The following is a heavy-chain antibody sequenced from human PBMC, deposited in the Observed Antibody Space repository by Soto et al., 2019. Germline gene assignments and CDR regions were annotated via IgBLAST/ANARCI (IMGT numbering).Heavy chain of an antibody. Sequence: RALRLSCAASGFTFSSYAMSWVRQAPGKGLEWVSAISGIGGSTYYADSVKGRFTISRDNSKNTLYLQMNSLRAEDTAVYYCAKDRPRYYDFWSGYPLFDYWGQGTLVTVSS. CDR2: ISGIGGST. CDR3: AKDRPRYYDFWSGYPLFDY. CDR1: GFTFSSYA. D-gene: IGHD3-3*01. J-gene: IGHJ4*02. V-gene: IGHV3-23*01.